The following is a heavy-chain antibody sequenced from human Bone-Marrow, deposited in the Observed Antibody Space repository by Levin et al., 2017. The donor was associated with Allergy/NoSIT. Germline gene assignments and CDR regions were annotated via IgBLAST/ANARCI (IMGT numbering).Heavy chain of an antibody. CDR2: INWNGGST. CDR3: ARDGVRLQVVAANGWFDP. CDR1: GFTFDDYG. Sequence: TGGSLRLSCAASGFTFDDYGMSWVRQAPGKGLEWVSGINWNGGSTGYADSVKGRFTISRDNAKNSLYLQMNSLRAEDTALYHCARDGVRLQVVAANGWFDPWGQGTLVTVSS. J-gene: IGHJ5*02. D-gene: IGHD2-15*01. V-gene: IGHV3-20*01.